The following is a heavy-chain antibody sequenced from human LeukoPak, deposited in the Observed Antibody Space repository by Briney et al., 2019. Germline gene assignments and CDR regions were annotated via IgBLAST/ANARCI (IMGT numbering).Heavy chain of an antibody. V-gene: IGHV1-2*06. D-gene: IGHD3-10*01. CDR3: ARGYYGSGSYYVLDY. J-gene: IGHJ4*02. Sequence: ASVKVSCKASGDTFTGYYMHWVRQAPGQGLEWMGRINPNSGGTNYAQKFQGRVTMTRDTSISTAYMELSRLRSDDTAVYYCARGYYGSGSYYVLDYWGQGTLVTVSS. CDR1: GDTFTGYY. CDR2: INPNSGGT.